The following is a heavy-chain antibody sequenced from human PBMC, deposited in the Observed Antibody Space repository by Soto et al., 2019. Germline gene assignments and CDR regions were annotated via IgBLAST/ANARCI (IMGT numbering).Heavy chain of an antibody. V-gene: IGHV3-33*01. Sequence: QVQLVESGGGVVQPGGSLRVSCATSGFTFGSHGMHWVRQAPGKGLEWAGVIWSDGIKKYYADSVKGRFTISRDNSKNTLYLQMNSLRAEDTAVYYCARRSDPGGFWSAYVLDYGMDVWGQGTSVTVSS. CDR2: IWSDGIKK. J-gene: IGHJ6*02. CDR1: GFTFGSHG. CDR3: ARRSDPGGFWSAYVLDYGMDV. D-gene: IGHD3-3*01.